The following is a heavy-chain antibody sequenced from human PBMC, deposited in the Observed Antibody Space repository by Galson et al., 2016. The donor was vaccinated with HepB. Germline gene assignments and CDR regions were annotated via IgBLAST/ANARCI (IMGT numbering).Heavy chain of an antibody. V-gene: IGHV4-4*02. J-gene: IGHJ3*02. Sequence: SETLSLTCVVSGGSISTSNWWTWLRQSPGKGLEWIGEIYHTGVTNYNPSVESRVTISVDKSTNQFSLKLISMTAADTAVYYCARNGRTARGAFDIWGQGTMVTVSS. CDR1: GGSISTSNW. CDR2: IYHTGVT. CDR3: ARNGRTARGAFDI. D-gene: IGHD2-8*01.